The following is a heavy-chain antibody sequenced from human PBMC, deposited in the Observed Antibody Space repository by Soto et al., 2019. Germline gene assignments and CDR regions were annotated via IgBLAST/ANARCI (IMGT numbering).Heavy chain of an antibody. CDR2: INSDGSST. J-gene: IGHJ4*02. V-gene: IGHV3-74*01. CDR1: GFTFSSYW. D-gene: IGHD3-10*01. Sequence: EVQLVESGGGLVQPGGSLRLSCAASGFTFSSYWLHWVRQAPGKGLVWVLRINSDGSSTSYADSVKGRFTISRDNAKNTLYLQMNSLRAEDTAVYYCARYEGITMVRGVIKRFDYWGQGTLVTVSS. CDR3: ARYEGITMVRGVIKRFDY.